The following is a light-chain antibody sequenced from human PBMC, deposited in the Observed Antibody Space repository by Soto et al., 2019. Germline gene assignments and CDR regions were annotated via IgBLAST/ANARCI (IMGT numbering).Light chain of an antibody. J-gene: IGLJ2*01. V-gene: IGLV1-44*01. CDR1: SSNIGSNT. Sequence: QSVLTQPPSASGTPGQRVTISCSGSSSNIGSNTVNWYQQLPGTAPKLLIYSNNQRPSGVPDRFSGSKSGTSASLAISGLQCEDEADYYCAAWDDSLNGLVFGGGNKLTVL. CDR3: AAWDDSLNGLV. CDR2: SNN.